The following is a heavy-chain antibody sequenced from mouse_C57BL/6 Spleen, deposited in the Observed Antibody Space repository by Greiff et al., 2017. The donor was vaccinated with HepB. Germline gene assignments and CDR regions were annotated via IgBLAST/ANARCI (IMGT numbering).Heavy chain of an antibody. J-gene: IGHJ4*01. V-gene: IGHV1-82*01. Sequence: QVQLQQSGPELVKPGASVKISCKASGYAFSSSWMNWVKQRPGKGLEWIGRIYPGDGDTNYNGKFKGKATLTADKSSSTAYMQLSSLTSEDSAVYFGARSNDCDGYAMDYWGQGTSVTVSS. D-gene: IGHD2-4*01. CDR3: ARSNDCDGYAMDY. CDR1: GYAFSSSW. CDR2: IYPGDGDT.